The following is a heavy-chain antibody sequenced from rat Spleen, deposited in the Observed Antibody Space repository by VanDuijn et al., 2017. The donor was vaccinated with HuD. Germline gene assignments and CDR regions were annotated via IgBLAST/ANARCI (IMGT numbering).Heavy chain of an antibody. D-gene: IGHD1-4*01. Sequence: EVQLVESDGGLVQPGRSLKLSCAASGFTFSDYYMAWVRQAPKKGLEWVATIVYDGTRTYFRDSVKGRFTLSRDNTKSTLYLQMDSLRSEDTATYYCATAGARVSRFAYWGQGTLVTVSS. CDR1: GFTFSDYY. CDR3: ATAGARVSRFAY. J-gene: IGHJ3*01. CDR2: IVYDGTRT. V-gene: IGHV5S10*01.